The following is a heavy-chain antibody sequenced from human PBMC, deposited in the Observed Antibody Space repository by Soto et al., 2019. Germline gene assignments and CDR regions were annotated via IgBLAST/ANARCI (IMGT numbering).Heavy chain of an antibody. V-gene: IGHV4-39*01. Sequence: SETLSLTCTVSGGSISSSSYYWGWIRQPPGKGLEWIGSIYYSGSTYYNPSLKSRVTISVDTSKNQFSLKLSSVTAADTAVYYCARQPSMVRGEWGMDVWSQGTTVTVSS. CDR3: ARQPSMVRGEWGMDV. CDR2: IYYSGST. CDR1: GGSISSSSYY. J-gene: IGHJ6*02. D-gene: IGHD3-10*01.